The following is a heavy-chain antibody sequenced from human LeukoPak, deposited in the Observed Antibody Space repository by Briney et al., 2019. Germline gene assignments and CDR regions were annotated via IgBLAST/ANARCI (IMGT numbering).Heavy chain of an antibody. CDR1: GYTFTGYY. J-gene: IGHJ3*02. D-gene: IGHD5-18*01. CDR3: ARGGGSYGSHDAFDI. Sequence: ASVKVSCKASGYTFTGYYMHWVRQAPGQGLEWMGWINPNSGGTNYARKFQGRVTMTRDTSISTAYMELSRLRSDDTVVYYCARGGGSYGSHDAFDIWGQGTMVTVSS. CDR2: INPNSGGT. V-gene: IGHV1-2*02.